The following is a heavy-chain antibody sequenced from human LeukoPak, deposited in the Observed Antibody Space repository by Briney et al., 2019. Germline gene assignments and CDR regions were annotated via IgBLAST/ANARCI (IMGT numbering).Heavy chain of an antibody. CDR1: GFTFSSYG. CDR2: IRYDGSNK. CDR3: AKAGMVTTTPGYFDY. V-gene: IGHV3-30*02. D-gene: IGHD4-17*01. J-gene: IGHJ4*02. Sequence: GGSLRLSCAASGFTFSSYGMHWVRQAPGKGLEWVSFIRYDGSNKHYADSVKGRFTISRDNSKNTLYLQMNSLRAEDTAVYYCAKAGMVTTTPGYFDYWGQGTLVSVSS.